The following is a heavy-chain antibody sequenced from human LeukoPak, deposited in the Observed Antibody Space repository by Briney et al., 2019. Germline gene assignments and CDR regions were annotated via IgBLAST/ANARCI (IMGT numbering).Heavy chain of an antibody. D-gene: IGHD6-13*01. CDR1: GGSISSSSYY. CDR2: IYYSGST. J-gene: IGHJ5*02. Sequence: SETLSLTCTVSGGSISSSSYYWGWVRQPPGKGLEWIGSIYYSGSTYYNPSLKSRVTISVDTSKSQFSLKLSSVTAADTAVYYCASRSGGSSWSWGQGTLVTVSS. CDR3: ASRSGGSSWS. V-gene: IGHV4-39*07.